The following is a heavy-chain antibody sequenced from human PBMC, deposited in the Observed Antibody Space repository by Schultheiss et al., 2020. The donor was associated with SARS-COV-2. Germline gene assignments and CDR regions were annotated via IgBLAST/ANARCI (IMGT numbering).Heavy chain of an antibody. V-gene: IGHV4-61*01. J-gene: IGHJ4*02. CDR1: GGSVSSGSYY. Sequence: SETLSLTCTVSGGSVSSGSYYWSWIRQPPGKGLEWIGYIYYSGSTNYNPSLKSRVTISVDTSKNQLSLKLTSVTAADTAVYYCARDYYDSSGYSYQDYWGQGTLVTVSS. D-gene: IGHD3-22*01. CDR3: ARDYYDSSGYSYQDY. CDR2: IYYSGST.